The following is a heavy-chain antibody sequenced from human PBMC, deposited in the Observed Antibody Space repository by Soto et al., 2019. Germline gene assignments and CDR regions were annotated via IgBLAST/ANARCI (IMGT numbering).Heavy chain of an antibody. CDR3: ARRGGGVVLAATTPFDY. CDR1: RGSITTANW. CDR2: IYHSGST. D-gene: IGHD2-15*01. Sequence: QVPLQESGPRLVRPSGTLSLTCNVSRGSITTANWWNWVRQPPGRGLEWIGEIYHSGSTNYNLSLKSRVTLSADKSKNQFSLTLSSVTAADTPIYYCARRGGGVVLAATTPFDYWGQGILVTVSS. J-gene: IGHJ4*02. V-gene: IGHV4-4*02.